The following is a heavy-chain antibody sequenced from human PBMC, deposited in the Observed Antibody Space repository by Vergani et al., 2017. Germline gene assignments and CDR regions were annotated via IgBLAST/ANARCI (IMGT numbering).Heavy chain of an antibody. CDR2: IYYSGST. J-gene: IGHJ5*02. D-gene: IGHD2-2*01. V-gene: IGHV4-59*01. CDR1: GGSISSYY. Sequence: QVQLQESGPGLVKPSETLSLTCTVSGGSISSYYWSWIRQPPGKGLEWIGYIYYSGSTNYNPSLKSLVTISVDTSKNQFSLKLSSVTAADTAVYYCARDGCSSTSCWNYNWFDPWGQGTLVTVSS. CDR3: ARDGCSSTSCWNYNWFDP.